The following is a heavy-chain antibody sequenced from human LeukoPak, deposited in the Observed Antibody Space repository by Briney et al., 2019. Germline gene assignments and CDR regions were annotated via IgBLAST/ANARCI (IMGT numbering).Heavy chain of an antibody. Sequence: PGGSLRLSCAASGFILSNYAMNWVRQAPGKGLEWVSAITTSGRSTYSADSVRGRFTISRDNSKNTLYLQMNSLRAEDTAVYYCAKDNDMDYWGQGTLVTVSS. V-gene: IGHV3-23*01. J-gene: IGHJ4*02. CDR3: AKDNDMDY. CDR1: GFILSNYA. CDR2: ITTSGRST.